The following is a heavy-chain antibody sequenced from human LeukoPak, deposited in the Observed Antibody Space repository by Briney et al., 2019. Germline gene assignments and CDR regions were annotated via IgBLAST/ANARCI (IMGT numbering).Heavy chain of an antibody. J-gene: IGHJ4*02. CDR1: GGSISSGSYY. Sequence: SQTLSLTCTVSGGSISSGSYYWSWIRQPAGKGLEWIGRIYTSGSTNYNPSLKSRVTISVETSKNQFSLKLSSVTAADTAVYYCARGPTPYFGVVITYFDYWGQGTLVTVSS. V-gene: IGHV4-61*02. D-gene: IGHD3-3*01. CDR2: IYTSGST. CDR3: ARGPTPYFGVVITYFDY.